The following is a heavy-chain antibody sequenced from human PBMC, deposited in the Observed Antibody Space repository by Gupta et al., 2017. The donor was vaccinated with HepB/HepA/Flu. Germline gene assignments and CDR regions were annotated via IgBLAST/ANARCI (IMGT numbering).Heavy chain of an antibody. CDR1: GFTFDDYG. V-gene: IGHV3-20*04. CDR2: INWKGGST. Sequence: EMQLVEYGGGVVRPGGSLRLSCAASGFTFDDYGLRWVSQAPGKGLAWVSGINWKGGSTGYADAVKGRFTISRDNAKNALYLQMNSLGAEDTALYYCAREKVEFDWFDPWGQGTLVTVSS. D-gene: IGHD3-10*01. J-gene: IGHJ5*02. CDR3: AREKVEFDWFDP.